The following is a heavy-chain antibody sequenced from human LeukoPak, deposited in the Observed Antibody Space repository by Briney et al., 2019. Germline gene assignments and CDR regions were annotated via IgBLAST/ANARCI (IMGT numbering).Heavy chain of an antibody. CDR1: GDSISSDY. Sequence: ETLSLTCAVSGDSISSDYWSGVRQAPGKGLEWVSAISGSGGSTYYADSVKGRFTISRDNSKNTLYLQMNSLRAEDTAVYYCAKDVDYGSGSYYNGEPYYFDYWGQGTLVTVSS. V-gene: IGHV3-23*01. CDR2: ISGSGGST. J-gene: IGHJ4*02. D-gene: IGHD3-10*01. CDR3: AKDVDYGSGSYYNGEPYYFDY.